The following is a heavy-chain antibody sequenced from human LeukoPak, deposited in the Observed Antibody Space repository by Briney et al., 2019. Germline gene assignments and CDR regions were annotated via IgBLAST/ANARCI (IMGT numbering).Heavy chain of an antibody. Sequence: SETLSLTCTISGYSISSGYYWGWSRQPPGKGLEWIGSIYHSGSTYYNPSLKRRVTISLDTSENQFSLKLNSVTAADTAVYYCARGLYSRGWCYFDYWGEGTLVTVSS. CDR1: GYSISSGYY. D-gene: IGHD6-19*01. CDR3: ARGLYSRGWCYFDY. CDR2: IYHSGST. J-gene: IGHJ4*02. V-gene: IGHV4-38-2*02.